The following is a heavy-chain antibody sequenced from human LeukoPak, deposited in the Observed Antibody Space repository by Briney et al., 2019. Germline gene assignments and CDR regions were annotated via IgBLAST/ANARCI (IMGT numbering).Heavy chain of an antibody. D-gene: IGHD2-15*01. CDR3: ATRRGGPYPYYFDH. J-gene: IGHJ4*02. CDR1: GDSFSGYY. Sequence: SETLSLSCAVYGDSFSGYYWSWIRQSPGTGLEWIGEVNDRGTTNYNPNLKSRVTISVVTSSNQFSLRLTSVTAADTAIYFCATRRGGPYPYYFDHWDQGALVTVSS. V-gene: IGHV4-34*01. CDR2: VNDRGTT.